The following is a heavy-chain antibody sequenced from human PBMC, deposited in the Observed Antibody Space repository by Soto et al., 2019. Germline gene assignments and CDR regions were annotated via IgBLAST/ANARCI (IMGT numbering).Heavy chain of an antibody. CDR2: IYYSGST. J-gene: IGHJ6*03. D-gene: IGHD4-4*01. V-gene: IGHV4-31*03. CDR3: ARLVFPTQYMDV. CDR1: GGSISSGGYY. Sequence: QVQLQESGPGLVKPSQTLSLTCTVSGGSISSGGYYWSWLRQHPGKGLEWIGYIYYSGSTYYNPSLKTRVTISVDTSKNPFALKLSSVTAADTAVYYCARLVFPTQYMDVWGKGTTVTVSS.